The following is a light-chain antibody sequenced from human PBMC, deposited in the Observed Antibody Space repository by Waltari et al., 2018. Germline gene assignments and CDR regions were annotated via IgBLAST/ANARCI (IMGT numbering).Light chain of an antibody. J-gene: IGKJ1*01. CDR3: QQYNSFPGT. CDR1: QNINYW. CDR2: KAS. Sequence: DIQMTQSPSTLSPSVAARVTLPCRASQNINYWLAWYQQKPGKAPNLLIYKASSLESGVPSRFSGSGSGTEFTLTISSLQPGDFATYYCQQYNSFPGTFGQGTKVEIK. V-gene: IGKV1-5*03.